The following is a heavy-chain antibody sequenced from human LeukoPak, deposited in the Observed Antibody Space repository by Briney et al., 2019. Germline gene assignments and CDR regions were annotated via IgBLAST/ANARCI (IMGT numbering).Heavy chain of an antibody. Sequence: GGSLRLSCAASGFTFSSYSMNWVRQAPGKGLEWVSSISSSSSYIYYADSVKGRFTISRDNAKNSLYLQMNSLRAEDTAVYYCARGLLWVGEGAFDIWGQGTMVTVSS. V-gene: IGHV3-21*01. CDR3: ARGLLWVGEGAFDI. D-gene: IGHD3-10*01. CDR2: ISSSSSYI. CDR1: GFTFSSYS. J-gene: IGHJ3*02.